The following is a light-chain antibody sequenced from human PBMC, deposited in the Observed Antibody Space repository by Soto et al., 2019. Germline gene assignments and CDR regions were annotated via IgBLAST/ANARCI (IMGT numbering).Light chain of an antibody. CDR2: GAS. J-gene: IGKJ1*01. Sequence: EIVMTQSPATLSVSPGERATLSCRASQSVSTSLAWYQQKPGQAPRLLISGASNRATGVPARFSGSGSETEFTLIISSLQSEDFAVYYCQQYNNWWTFGQGTKVEIK. V-gene: IGKV3-15*01. CDR1: QSVSTS. CDR3: QQYNNWWT.